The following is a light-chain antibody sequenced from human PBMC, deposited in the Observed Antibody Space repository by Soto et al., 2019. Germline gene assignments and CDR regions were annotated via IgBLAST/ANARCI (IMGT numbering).Light chain of an antibody. J-gene: IGKJ4*01. CDR1: QSVSSY. V-gene: IGKV3-11*01. Sequence: EIVLTKSPPTLSLSPGERATLSCRASQSVSSYLAWYQQKPGQAPRLLIYDASNRATGIPARFSGSGSGTDFTLTISSLEPEDFAVYYCQQRSNWPLTFGGGTKVEIK. CDR2: DAS. CDR3: QQRSNWPLT.